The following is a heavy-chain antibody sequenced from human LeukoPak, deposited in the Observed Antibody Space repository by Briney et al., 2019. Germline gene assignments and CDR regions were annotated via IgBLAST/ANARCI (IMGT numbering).Heavy chain of an antibody. CDR2: IYSGGSK. D-gene: IGHD1-20*01. CDR1: GLIVSSNY. CDR3: ARDPWLTGTTGGAFDI. Sequence: GGSLRLSCAASGLIVSSNYMTWVRQAPGKGLEWVSVIYSGGSKYYADSVKGRFTISRDNSKNTLYLQMNSLRAEDTAVYYCARDPWLTGTTGGAFDIWGQGTMVTVSS. V-gene: IGHV3-53*05. J-gene: IGHJ3*02.